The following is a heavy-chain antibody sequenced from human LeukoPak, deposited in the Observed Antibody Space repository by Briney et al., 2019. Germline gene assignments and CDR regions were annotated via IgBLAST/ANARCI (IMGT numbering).Heavy chain of an antibody. CDR3: AKDTRGSGSYYDH. D-gene: IGHD3-10*01. Sequence: PGGSLRLSCAASGFTFSSYAMSWVRQAPGKGLEWVSVISGSGGSTYYADSVKGRFTISRDNSKNTLYLQMNSQRAEDTAVYYCAKDTRGSGSYYDHWGQGTLVTVSS. CDR2: ISGSGGST. V-gene: IGHV3-23*01. CDR1: GFTFSSYA. J-gene: IGHJ4*02.